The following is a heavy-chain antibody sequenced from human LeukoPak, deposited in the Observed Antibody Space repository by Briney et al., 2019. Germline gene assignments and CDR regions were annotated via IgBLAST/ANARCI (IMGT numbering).Heavy chain of an antibody. CDR2: IYYSGST. J-gene: IGHJ5*02. D-gene: IGHD4-17*01. Sequence: SETLSLTCTVSGGSISSYYWSWIRQPPGKGLEWIGYIYYSGSTNYNPSLKSRVTISVDTSKNQFSPKLSSVTAADTAVYYCARDSTVSGWFDPWGQGTLVTVSS. CDR3: ARDSTVSGWFDP. CDR1: GGSISSYY. V-gene: IGHV4-59*01.